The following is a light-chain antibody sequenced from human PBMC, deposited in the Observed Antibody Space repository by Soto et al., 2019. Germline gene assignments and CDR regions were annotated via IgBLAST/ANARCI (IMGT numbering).Light chain of an antibody. CDR1: QSISSW. V-gene: IGKV1-5*01. Sequence: IQIATSPSTLSASVGGRVTITCRASQSISSWLAWYQQKPGKAPKLLIYDASSLESGVPSRFSGSGSGTEFTLTISSLQPEDFATYYCQQYYSYPRTFGQGTKVDIK. J-gene: IGKJ1*01. CDR3: QQYYSYPRT. CDR2: DAS.